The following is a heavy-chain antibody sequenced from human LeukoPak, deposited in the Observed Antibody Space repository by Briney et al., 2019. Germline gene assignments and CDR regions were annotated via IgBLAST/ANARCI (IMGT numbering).Heavy chain of an antibody. CDR1: GYTFTSYD. CDR2: MNPNSGNT. Sequence: SVKVSCKASGYTFTSYDINWVRQDTGQGLEWMGWMNPNSGNTGYAQKFQGRVTMTTDTSTSTAYMELRSLRSDDTALYYCARGTSGWYTPNIDYWGQGTLVTVSS. V-gene: IGHV1-8*02. J-gene: IGHJ4*02. D-gene: IGHD6-19*01. CDR3: ARGTSGWYTPNIDY.